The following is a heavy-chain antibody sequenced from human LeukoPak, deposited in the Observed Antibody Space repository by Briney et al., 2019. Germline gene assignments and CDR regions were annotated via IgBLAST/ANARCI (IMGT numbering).Heavy chain of an antibody. CDR1: GFTFDDYG. J-gene: IGHJ4*02. D-gene: IGHD3-10*01. Sequence: PGGSLRLSCAASGFTFDDYGMSWVRQAPGKGLEWVSGINWNGGSTGYADSVKGRFTISRDNAKNSLYLQMNSLRAEDTAVYYCARVNGSGSYWYYWGQGTLVTVSS. CDR2: INWNGGST. CDR3: ARVNGSGSYWYY. V-gene: IGHV3-20*04.